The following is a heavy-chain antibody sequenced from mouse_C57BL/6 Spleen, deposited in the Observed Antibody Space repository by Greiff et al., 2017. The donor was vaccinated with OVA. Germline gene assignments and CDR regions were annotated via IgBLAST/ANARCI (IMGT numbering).Heavy chain of an antibody. CDR2: IDPSDSET. CDR3: ARLTGRDLSWFAY. D-gene: IGHD4-1*01. Sequence: QVQLQQPGAELVRPGSSVKLSCKASGYTFTSYWMHWVKQRPIQGLEWIGNIDPSDSETHYNQQLKDKATLNVDKSSSTAYMQLSSLTSEDSAVYYCARLTGRDLSWFAYWGQGTLVTVSA. V-gene: IGHV1-52*01. J-gene: IGHJ3*01. CDR1: GYTFTSYW.